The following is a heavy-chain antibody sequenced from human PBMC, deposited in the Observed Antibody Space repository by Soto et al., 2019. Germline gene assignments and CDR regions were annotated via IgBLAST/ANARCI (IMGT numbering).Heavy chain of an antibody. CDR2: ISSSGSTI. CDR3: ARAPGIAVAGHNYYYYGMDV. J-gene: IGHJ6*02. CDR1: GFTFSSYE. V-gene: IGHV3-48*03. Sequence: LRLSFAASGFTFSSYEMNWVRQAPGKGLEWVSYISSSGSTIYYADSVKGRFTISRDNAKNSLYLQMNSLRAEDTAVYYCARAPGIAVAGHNYYYYGMDVWGQGTTVTVSS. D-gene: IGHD6-19*01.